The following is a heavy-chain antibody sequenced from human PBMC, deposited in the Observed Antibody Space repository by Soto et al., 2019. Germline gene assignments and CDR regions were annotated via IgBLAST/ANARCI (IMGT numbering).Heavy chain of an antibody. D-gene: IGHD2-15*01. CDR1: GFTFSSYG. CDR3: ARDGKYCSGGSCFLDY. CDR2: IWYDGSNK. V-gene: IGHV3-33*01. J-gene: IGHJ4*02. Sequence: PGGSLRLSCAASGFTFSSYGMHWVRQAPGKGLEWVAVIWYDGSNKYYADSVKGRFTISRDNSKNTLYLQMNSLRAEDTAVYYCARDGKYCSGGSCFLDYWGQGTLVTVS.